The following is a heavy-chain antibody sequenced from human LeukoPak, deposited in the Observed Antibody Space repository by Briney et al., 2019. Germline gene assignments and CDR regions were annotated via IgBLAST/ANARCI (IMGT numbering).Heavy chain of an antibody. CDR1: GGSISSSSYY. V-gene: IGHV4-39*01. CDR3: ASMREWQWLDPGYYYYYGMDV. CDR2: IYYSGST. J-gene: IGHJ6*02. Sequence: SETLSLTCTVSGGSISSSSYYWGWIRQPPGKGLEWIGSIYYSGSTYYNPSLKSRVTISVDTSKNQFSLKLSSVTAADTAVYYCASMREWQWLDPGYYYYYGMDVWGQGTTVTVSS. D-gene: IGHD6-19*01.